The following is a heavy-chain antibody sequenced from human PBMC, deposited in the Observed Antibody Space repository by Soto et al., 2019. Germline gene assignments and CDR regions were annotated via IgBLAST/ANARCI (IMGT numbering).Heavy chain of an antibody. CDR2: IYYSGST. CDR3: ARQPDFPGIAVSGKGYFDY. J-gene: IGHJ4*02. Sequence: SETLSLTCRVSGGSLTSTTYYWAWIRQPPGRGLEWLGSIYYSGSTFYNPSLKSRGTISIDMSKTQFSLKLRAVTAADTAIYYCARQPDFPGIAVSGKGYFDYWVQGTLVTVSS. CDR1: GGSLTSTTYY. V-gene: IGHV4-39*01. D-gene: IGHD6-19*01.